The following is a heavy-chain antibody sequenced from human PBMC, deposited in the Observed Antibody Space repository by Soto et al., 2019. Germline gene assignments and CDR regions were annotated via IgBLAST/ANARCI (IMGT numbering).Heavy chain of an antibody. J-gene: IGHJ3*01. V-gene: IGHV3-43*01. CDR1: GFTFDDYT. CDR3: AKGGITIPPGF. CDR2: ISWDGGST. D-gene: IGHD3-3*01. Sequence: LRLSCAASGFTFDDYTMHWVRQAPGKGLEWVSLISWDGGSTYYADSAKGRFTISRDNSKNSLYLQMNSLRTEDTALYYCAKGGITIPPGFWGQGTMVTVSS.